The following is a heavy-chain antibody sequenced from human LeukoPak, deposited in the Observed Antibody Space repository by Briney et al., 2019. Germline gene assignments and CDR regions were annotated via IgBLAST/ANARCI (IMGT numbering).Heavy chain of an antibody. CDR2: INHSGST. CDR3: AIYCSSTRCYGGAFDI. D-gene: IGHD2-2*01. CDR1: GGSFSGYY. J-gene: IGHJ3*02. V-gene: IGHV4-34*01. Sequence: SETLSLTCAVYGGSFSGYYWSWIRQPPGKGLEWIGEINHSGSTNYNPSLRSRVTISVDTSKNQFSLKLSSVTAADTAVYYCAIYCSSTRCYGGAFDIWGQGTMVTVSS.